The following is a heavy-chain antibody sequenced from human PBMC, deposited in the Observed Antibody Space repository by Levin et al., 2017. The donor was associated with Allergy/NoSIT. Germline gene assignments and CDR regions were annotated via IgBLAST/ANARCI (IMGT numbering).Heavy chain of an antibody. CDR1: GGSISSGSYY. D-gene: IGHD2-2*01. Sequence: SETLSLTCTVSGGSISSGSYYWSWIRQPAGKGLEWIGRIYTSGSTNYNPSLKSRVTISVDTSKNQFSLKLSSVTAADTAVYYCARDRALVVPAASTPDAFDIWGQGTMVTVSS. J-gene: IGHJ3*02. CDR3: ARDRALVVPAASTPDAFDI. CDR2: IYTSGST. V-gene: IGHV4-61*02.